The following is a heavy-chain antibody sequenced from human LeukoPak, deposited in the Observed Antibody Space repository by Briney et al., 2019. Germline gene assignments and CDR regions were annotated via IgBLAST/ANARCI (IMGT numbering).Heavy chain of an antibody. V-gene: IGHV3-23*01. CDR3: AKWFGELSGYFDY. CDR2: ISGSGGST. J-gene: IGHJ4*02. Sequence: GGSLRLSCAASGFTFSSYAKSWVRQAPGKGLEWISAISGSGGSTYYADSVKGRFTISRDNSKNTLYLQMNSLRAEDTAVYYCAKWFGELSGYFDYWGQGTLVTVSS. CDR1: GFTFSSYA. D-gene: IGHD3-10*01.